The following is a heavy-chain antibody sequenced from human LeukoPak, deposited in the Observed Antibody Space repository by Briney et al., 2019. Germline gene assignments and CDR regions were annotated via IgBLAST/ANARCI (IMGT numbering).Heavy chain of an antibody. J-gene: IGHJ4*02. CDR2: ISSSSSYI. D-gene: IGHD3-3*01. CDR3: ARGAHGVVTSFDY. Sequence: GGSLRLSCAASGFTFSSYSMNWVRQAPGKGLEWVSSISSSSSYIYYADSVKGRFTISRDNAKNSLYLQMTSLRAEDTAVYYRARGAHGVVTSFDYWGQGTLVTVSS. V-gene: IGHV3-21*01. CDR1: GFTFSSYS.